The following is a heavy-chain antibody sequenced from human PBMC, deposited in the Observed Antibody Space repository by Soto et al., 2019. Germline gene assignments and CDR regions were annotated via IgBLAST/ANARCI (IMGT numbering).Heavy chain of an antibody. CDR3: GRAVGSSGGWAEYFQH. Sequence: GVSLRHSYAASGFTVSSNYIVWVSQAPGKGLEYVSVVYSAGNTYYADSVKGRFTISRDSSENTLFLQMNSLRAEDTAVYFCGRAVGSSGGWAEYFQHWGQGTLVTVS. V-gene: IGHV3-53*01. D-gene: IGHD6-19*01. J-gene: IGHJ1*01. CDR2: VYSAGNT. CDR1: GFTVSSNY.